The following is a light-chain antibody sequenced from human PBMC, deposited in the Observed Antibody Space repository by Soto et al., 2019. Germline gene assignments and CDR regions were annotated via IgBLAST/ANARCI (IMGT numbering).Light chain of an antibody. CDR3: HQYNSWPLT. CDR1: QSVGSD. Sequence: EIVMTQSPATLSVSPGERATLSCRASQSVGSDLAWYQQKPGQAPRLVIYDIFTRPTGVPTRISGSGSGTEFTLTISSLQSEDFAVYYCHQYNSWPLTFGGGTKVEIK. J-gene: IGKJ4*01. CDR2: DIF. V-gene: IGKV3D-15*01.